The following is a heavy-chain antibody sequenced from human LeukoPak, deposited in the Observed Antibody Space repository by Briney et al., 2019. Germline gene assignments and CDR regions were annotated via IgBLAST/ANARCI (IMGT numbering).Heavy chain of an antibody. CDR1: GFTFGDYA. J-gene: IGHJ3*02. D-gene: IGHD6-13*01. Sequence: GGSLRLSCTASGFTFGDYALSWVRQAPGKGLEWVGFIRSKAYGGTTAYAASVKGRFPISRDDSKIIAYLQMNSLKTEDTAVYYCALNSWDDAFDIWGQGTMVTVSS. CDR2: IRSKAYGGTT. V-gene: IGHV3-49*04. CDR3: ALNSWDDAFDI.